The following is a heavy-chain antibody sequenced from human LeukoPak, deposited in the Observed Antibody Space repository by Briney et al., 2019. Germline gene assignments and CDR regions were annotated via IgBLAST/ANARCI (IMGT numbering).Heavy chain of an antibody. CDR1: GLTFEEYT. CDR3: AREPAHERRSHEWFFAFDS. CDR2: IDGDSIST. Sequence: PGGSLRLSCAASGLTFEEYTMHWVRHAPGKGLGWVSLIDGDSISTYYAASVEGRFTISRDNSKNSLYLQMSSLATDDTALYFCAREPAHERRSHEWFFAFDSWGQGTLVTVSS. D-gene: IGHD3-3*01. V-gene: IGHV3-43*02. J-gene: IGHJ4*02.